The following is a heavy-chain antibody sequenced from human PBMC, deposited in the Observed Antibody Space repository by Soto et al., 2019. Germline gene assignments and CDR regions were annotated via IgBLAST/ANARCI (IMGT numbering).Heavy chain of an antibody. J-gene: IGHJ3*02. D-gene: IGHD2-15*01. CDR2: ISWNSGSI. V-gene: IGHV3-9*01. CDR3: AKDMWGYCSGGSCHDAFDI. Sequence: GGSLRLSCAASGFTFDDYAMHWVRQAPGKGLEWVSGISWNSGSIGYADSVKGRFTISRDNAKTSLYLQMNSLRAEDTALYYCAKDMWGYCSGGSCHDAFDIWGQGTMVTVSS. CDR1: GFTFDDYA.